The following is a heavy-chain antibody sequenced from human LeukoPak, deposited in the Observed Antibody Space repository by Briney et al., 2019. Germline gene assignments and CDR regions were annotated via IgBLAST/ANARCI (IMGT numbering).Heavy chain of an antibody. CDR1: GFTFSDAW. V-gene: IGHV3-15*01. Sequence: PGGSLRLSCAASGFTFSDAWMSWVRQAPGKGLEWVGRIKSKRGGGTTDYAAPVKGRFTISRDDSKNTVYLQMDSLKTEDTAAYYCVHDGDFEGRSDSWGQGTLVTVSS. CDR3: VHDGDFEGRSDS. D-gene: IGHD4-17*01. CDR2: IKSKRGGGTT. J-gene: IGHJ4*02.